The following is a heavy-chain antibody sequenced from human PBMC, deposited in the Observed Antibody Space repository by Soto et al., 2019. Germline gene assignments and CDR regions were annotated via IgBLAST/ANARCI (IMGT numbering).Heavy chain of an antibody. Sequence: LSLTCAVSGASISNPDWWTWVRQAPGKGLEWVSYISSGASNMYYADSVKGRFTISRDNAQSSLYLQMNSLRVEDTAVYYCARDPNYDFWSGYRNKEGTYGMEVWGQGTTVTVSS. CDR3: ARDPNYDFWSGYRNKEGTYGMEV. J-gene: IGHJ6*02. CDR2: ISSGASNM. V-gene: IGHV3-48*03. CDR1: GASISNPD. D-gene: IGHD3-3*01.